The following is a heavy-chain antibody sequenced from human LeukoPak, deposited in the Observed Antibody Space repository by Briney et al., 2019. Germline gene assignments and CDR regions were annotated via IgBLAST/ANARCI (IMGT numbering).Heavy chain of an antibody. Sequence: ASVKVSCKASGYTFTSYYMHWVRQAPGQGLEWMGIINPSGGSTSYAQKFQGRVTMTRDTSTSTVYMELSSLRSGDTAVYYCARDGYCSSTSCSGPRRAFHIWGQGTIVTVSS. V-gene: IGHV1-46*01. D-gene: IGHD2-2*03. CDR1: GYTFTSYY. J-gene: IGHJ3*02. CDR3: ARDGYCSSTSCSGPRRAFHI. CDR2: INPSGGST.